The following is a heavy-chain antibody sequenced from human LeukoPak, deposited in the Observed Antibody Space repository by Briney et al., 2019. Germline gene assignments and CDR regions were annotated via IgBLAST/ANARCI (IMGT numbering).Heavy chain of an antibody. CDR2: INPNSGGT. J-gene: IGHJ4*02. V-gene: IGHV1-2*02. D-gene: IGHD3-22*01. CDR3: ARVQAMIVVASYYFDY. CDR1: GYTFTGYY. Sequence: ASVKVSCKASGYTFTGYYMHRVRQAPGQGLEWMGWINPNSGGTNYAQKFQGRVTMTRDTSISTAYMELSRLRSDDTAVYYCARVQAMIVVASYYFDYWGQGTLVTVSS.